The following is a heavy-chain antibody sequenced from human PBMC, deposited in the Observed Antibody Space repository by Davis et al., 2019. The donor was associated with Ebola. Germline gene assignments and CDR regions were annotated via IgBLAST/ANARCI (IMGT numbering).Heavy chain of an antibody. V-gene: IGHV1-69*06. CDR3: ARHSGYLLPYGMDV. Sequence: SVKVSCKASGGTFSTYAISWVRQAPGQGLEWMGGIIPIFGTSNYAQKFQGRVTITADKSTSTAYMELSSLRSEDTAVYYCARHSGYLLPYGMDVWGQGTTVTVSS. J-gene: IGHJ6*02. D-gene: IGHD5-12*01. CDR1: GGTFSTYA. CDR2: IIPIFGTS.